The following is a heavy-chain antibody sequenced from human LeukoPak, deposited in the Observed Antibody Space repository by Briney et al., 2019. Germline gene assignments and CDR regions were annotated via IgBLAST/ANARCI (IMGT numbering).Heavy chain of an antibody. J-gene: IGHJ4*02. CDR2: IYYSGST. D-gene: IGHD3-22*01. CDR3: ARATYYYDSSGYYRPYYFDY. CDR1: GGSISSYY. Sequence: SETLSLTCTVSGGSISSYYWSWIRQPPGKGLEWIGYIYYSGSTNYNPSPKSRVTISVDTSKNQFSLKLSSVTAADTAVYYCARATYYYDSSGYYRPYYFDYWGQGTLVTVSS. V-gene: IGHV4-59*01.